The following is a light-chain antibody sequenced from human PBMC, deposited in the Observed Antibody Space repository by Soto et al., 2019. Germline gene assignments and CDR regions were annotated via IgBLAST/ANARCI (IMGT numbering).Light chain of an antibody. V-gene: IGLV1-40*01. CDR2: GNS. Sequence: QPVLTQPPSVSGAPGQRVTISCTGSSSNIGAGYDVHWYQQLPGPAPKLLIYGNSNRPSGVPDRFSGSKSGTSASLAITGLQAEDEADYYCQSYDSSLSEVFGTGTKVTVL. CDR3: QSYDSSLSEV. CDR1: SSNIGAGYD. J-gene: IGLJ1*01.